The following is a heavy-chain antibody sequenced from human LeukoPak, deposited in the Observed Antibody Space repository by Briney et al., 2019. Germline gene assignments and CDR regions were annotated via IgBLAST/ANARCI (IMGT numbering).Heavy chain of an antibody. D-gene: IGHD6-19*01. J-gene: IGHJ4*02. CDR3: AREVSSGWSENYFDY. V-gene: IGHV3-72*01. CDR1: GFTFSDHY. CDR2: TRNKANSYTT. Sequence: GGSLRLSCAASGFTFSDHYMDWVRQAPGKGLEWVGRTRNKANSYTTEYAASVKGRFTISRDDSKNSLYLQMNSLKTEDTAVYYCAREVSSGWSENYFDYWGQGTLVTVSS.